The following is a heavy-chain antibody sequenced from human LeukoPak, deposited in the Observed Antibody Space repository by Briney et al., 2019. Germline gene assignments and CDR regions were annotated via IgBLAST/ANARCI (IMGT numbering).Heavy chain of an antibody. V-gene: IGHV1-69*13. CDR1: GYTFTSYG. CDR2: IIPIFGTA. J-gene: IGHJ3*02. CDR3: ARSLSNLRSGYSPENDAFDI. Sequence: GASVKVSCKASGYTFTSYGISWVRQAPGQGLEWMGGIIPIFGTANYAQKFQGRVTITADESTSTAYMELSSLRSEDTAVYYCARSLSNLRSGYSPENDAFDIWGQGTMVTVSS. D-gene: IGHD3-3*01.